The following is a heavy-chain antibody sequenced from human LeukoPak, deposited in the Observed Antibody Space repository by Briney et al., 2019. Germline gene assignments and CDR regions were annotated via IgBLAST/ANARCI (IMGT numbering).Heavy chain of an antibody. J-gene: IGHJ4*02. CDR3: AREEETGETDY. Sequence: SETLSLTCTVPGGSISSGGYYWSWIRQHPGKGLEWIGYIYYSGSTYYNPSLKSRVTISVDTSKNQFSLKLSSVTAADTAVYYCAREEETGETDYRGQGTLVTVSS. CDR1: GGSISSGGYY. CDR2: IYYSGST. V-gene: IGHV4-31*03. D-gene: IGHD7-27*01.